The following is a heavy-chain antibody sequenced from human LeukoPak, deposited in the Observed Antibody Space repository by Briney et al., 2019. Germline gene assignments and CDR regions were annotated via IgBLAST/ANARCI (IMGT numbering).Heavy chain of an antibody. J-gene: IGHJ4*02. D-gene: IGHD3-22*01. CDR1: GYTFTSYD. CDR2: MNPNSGNT. CDR3: ARGEYYYDSSGYYYNY. Sequence: ASVKVSCKASGYTFTSYDINWVRQATGQGLEWMGWMNPNSGNTGYAQKFQGRVTMTRNTSISTAYMELSSLRSDDTAVYYCARGEYYYDSSGYYYNYWGQGTLVTVSS. V-gene: IGHV1-8*01.